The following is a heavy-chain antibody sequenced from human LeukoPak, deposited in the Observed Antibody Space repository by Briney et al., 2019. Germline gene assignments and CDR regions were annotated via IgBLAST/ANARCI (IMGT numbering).Heavy chain of an antibody. V-gene: IGHV4-30-2*01. CDR1: GGSISSGGYS. CDR3: ARVRGYSYGFGY. Sequence: SETLSLTCAVSGGSISSGGYSWSWIRQPPGKGLEWIGYIYHSGSTYYSPSLKSRVTISVDRSKNQFSLKLSSVTAADTAVYYCARVRGYSYGFGYWGQGTLVTVSS. CDR2: IYHSGST. J-gene: IGHJ4*02. D-gene: IGHD5-18*01.